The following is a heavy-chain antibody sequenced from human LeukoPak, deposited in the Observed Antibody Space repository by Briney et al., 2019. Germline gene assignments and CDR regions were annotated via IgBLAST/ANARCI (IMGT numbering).Heavy chain of an antibody. J-gene: IGHJ4*02. Sequence: PSETLSLTCTVSGGSISSYYWSWIRQPPGKGLEWIGEINHSGSTNYNPSLKSRVTISVDTSKNQFSLKLSSVTAADTAVYYCARASDYGGNSFDYWGQGTLVTVSS. D-gene: IGHD4-23*01. CDR1: GGSISSYY. V-gene: IGHV4-34*01. CDR2: INHSGST. CDR3: ARASDYGGNSFDY.